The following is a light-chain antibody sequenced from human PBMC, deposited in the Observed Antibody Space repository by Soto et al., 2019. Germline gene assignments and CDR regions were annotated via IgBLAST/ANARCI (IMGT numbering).Light chain of an antibody. CDR1: QGISSS. Sequence: DIQMTQSPSSVSASLGDRVTITWRASQGISSSLVWYQQRAGQAPKLLIYAAPTLHSGAPSRFSGSGSGTEFALTISSLQPEDSATYYCQQLKSYPLTFGGGTKVDIK. V-gene: IGKV1-9*01. CDR2: AAP. CDR3: QQLKSYPLT. J-gene: IGKJ4*01.